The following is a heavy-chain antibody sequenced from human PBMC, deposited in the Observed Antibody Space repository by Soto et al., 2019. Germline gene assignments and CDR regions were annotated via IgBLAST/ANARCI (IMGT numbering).Heavy chain of an antibody. CDR3: AKDHAELDAFDI. Sequence: EVQLLESGGGLVQPGGSLRLSGAASGFTFSSYAMSCIRQAPGKGLEWVSAISGSGVSTYSADSVKARFTISRDNSKNTLDLQMNSLRAEDTAGYYCAKDHAELDAFDIWGQGPMVTVSS. V-gene: IGHV3-23*01. D-gene: IGHD1-26*01. CDR2: ISGSGVST. J-gene: IGHJ3*02. CDR1: GFTFSSYA.